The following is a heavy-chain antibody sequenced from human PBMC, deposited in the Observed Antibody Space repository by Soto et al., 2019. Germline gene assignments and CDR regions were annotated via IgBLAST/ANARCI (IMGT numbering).Heavy chain of an antibody. CDR1: GGDFINYG. CDR3: AIDRYYDGVGYHYESAY. V-gene: IGHV1-69*01. J-gene: IGHJ4*02. Sequence: QVQLVQSGAEVKKPGSSVKVSCKASGGDFINYGISWVRQAPGQGLEWMGGIIPIFRSANYAQKFQGRVTIAADESTTTAYMELTTLTPEDTAVYYCAIDRYYDGVGYHYESAYWGQGTLVTVSS. CDR2: IIPIFRSA. D-gene: IGHD3-22*01.